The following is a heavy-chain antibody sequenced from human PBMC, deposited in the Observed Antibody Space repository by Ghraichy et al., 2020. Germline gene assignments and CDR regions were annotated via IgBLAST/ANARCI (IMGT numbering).Heavy chain of an antibody. CDR3: ARDQDGGDDAFDI. D-gene: IGHD4-23*01. J-gene: IGHJ3*02. Sequence: SLNISCTVSGGSISSGGYYWSWIRQHPGKGLEWIGYIYYSGSTYYNPSLKSRVTISVDTSKNQFSLKLSSVTAADTAVYYCARDQDGGDDAFDIWGQGTMVTVSS. V-gene: IGHV4-31*03. CDR2: IYYSGST. CDR1: GGSISSGGYY.